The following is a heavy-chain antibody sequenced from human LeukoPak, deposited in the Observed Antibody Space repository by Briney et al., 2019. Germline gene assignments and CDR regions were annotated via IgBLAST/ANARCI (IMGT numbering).Heavy chain of an antibody. CDR1: GGTFSSYA. CDR3: ARDVVPAAIVNWFDP. V-gene: IGHV1-69*13. J-gene: IGHJ5*02. D-gene: IGHD2-2*01. CDR2: IIPIFGTA. Sequence: PGASAKVSCKASGGTFSSYAISWVRQAPGQGLEWMGGIIPIFGTANYAQKFQGRVTITADESTSTAYMELSSLRSEDTAVYYCARDVVPAAIVNWFDPWGQGTLVAVSS.